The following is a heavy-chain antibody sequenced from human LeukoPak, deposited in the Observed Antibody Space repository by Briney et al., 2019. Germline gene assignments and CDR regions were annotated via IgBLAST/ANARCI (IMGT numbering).Heavy chain of an antibody. V-gene: IGHV4-4*07. CDR1: GGSISSYY. D-gene: IGHD3-3*01. CDR3: ARENDFWSGYTNLYYYYYYMDV. Sequence: SETLSLTCTVSGGSISSYYWSWIRQPAGKGLEWIGRIYTSGSTNYNPSLKSRVTMSVDTSKNQFSLKLSSVTAADTAVYYCARENDFWSGYTNLYYYYYYMDVWGKGTTVTVSS. CDR2: IYTSGST. J-gene: IGHJ6*03.